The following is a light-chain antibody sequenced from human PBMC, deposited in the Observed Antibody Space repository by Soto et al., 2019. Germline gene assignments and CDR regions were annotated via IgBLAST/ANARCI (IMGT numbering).Light chain of an antibody. Sequence: QSALTQPASVSGSPGQSITISCTGTSSDVGGYNYVSWYQQHPGKAPKLMIYEVSKRPSGVPDRFSGSKSGNTASLTVSGLQAEDEADYYCSSYAGSHYVFGTGTKVTVL. V-gene: IGLV2-8*01. CDR2: EVS. CDR3: SSYAGSHYV. J-gene: IGLJ1*01. CDR1: SSDVGGYNY.